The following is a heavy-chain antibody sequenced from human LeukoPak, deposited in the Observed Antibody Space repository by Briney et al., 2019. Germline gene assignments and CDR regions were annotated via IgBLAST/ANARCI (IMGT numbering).Heavy chain of an antibody. Sequence: GGSLRLSCAASGFTFSSYGMHWVRQAPGKGLEWVAVIWYDGNNKDYADSVKGRFTISRDNSKNTLYLQMDSLRVEDTAVYYCAKGNGNYNYYMAVWGKGTTVTVSS. CDR2: IWYDGNNK. CDR3: AKGNGNYNYYMAV. D-gene: IGHD2-8*01. J-gene: IGHJ6*03. CDR1: GFTFSSYG. V-gene: IGHV3-33*06.